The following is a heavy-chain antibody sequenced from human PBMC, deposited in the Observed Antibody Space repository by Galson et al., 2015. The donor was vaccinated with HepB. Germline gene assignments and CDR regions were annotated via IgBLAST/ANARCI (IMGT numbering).Heavy chain of an antibody. D-gene: IGHD3-22*01. CDR2: INPNSGGT. Sequence: VKVSCKASGYTFIEYYVHWVRQAPGQGLEWMGWINPNSGGTNYAQKFQGKVSMTRDTSINTAYMELSRLRSDDTAVYYCARDYYDSSGPSAEYFQHWGQGTLVTVSS. CDR3: ARDYYDSSGPSAEYFQH. CDR1: GYTFIEYY. V-gene: IGHV1-2*02. J-gene: IGHJ1*01.